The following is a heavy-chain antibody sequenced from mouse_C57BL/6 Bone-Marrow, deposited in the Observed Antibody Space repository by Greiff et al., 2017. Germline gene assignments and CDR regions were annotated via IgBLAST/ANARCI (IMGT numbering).Heavy chain of an antibody. V-gene: IGHV1-69*01. CDR1: GYTFTSYW. Sequence: QVQLQQPGAELVMPGASVKLSCKASGYTFTSYWMHWVKQRPGQGLEWIGEIDPSDSYTNYNQKFKGKSTLTVDKSSSTAYMQLSSLTSEDSAVYYCARWGDYDPWFAYWGQGTLVTVSA. CDR3: ARWGDYDPWFAY. CDR2: IDPSDSYT. D-gene: IGHD2-4*01. J-gene: IGHJ3*01.